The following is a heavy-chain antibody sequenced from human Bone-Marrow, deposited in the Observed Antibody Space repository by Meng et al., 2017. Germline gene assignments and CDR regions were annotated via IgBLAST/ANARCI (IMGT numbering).Heavy chain of an antibody. D-gene: IGHD1-1*01. V-gene: IGHV4-39*07. CDR3: AASNALPALNWFDP. J-gene: IGHJ5*02. Sequence: QLQRQESGPGMVKTAETLSLICSVSGGSISSRSYYWGWIRQPPGKGLEWIGTIYYSGSTYYNPSLNSRVTISVDTSKNQFSLKLNSVTAADTDLYYCAASNALPALNWFDPWGRGTLVTVSS. CDR1: GGSISSRSYY. CDR2: IYYSGST.